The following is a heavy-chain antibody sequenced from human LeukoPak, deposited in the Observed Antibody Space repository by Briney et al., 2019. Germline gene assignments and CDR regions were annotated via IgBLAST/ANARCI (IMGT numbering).Heavy chain of an antibody. J-gene: IGHJ3*02. CDR2: INTNTGNP. CDR3: ARDQRYCGGDCYDAFDI. CDR1: GYTFTSYD. V-gene: IGHV7-4-1*02. D-gene: IGHD2-21*02. Sequence: ASVKVSCKASGYTFTSYDMNWVRQAPGQGLEWMGWINTNTGNPTYAQGFTGWFVFSLDTSVSTAYLQISSLKAEDTAVYYCARDQRYCGGDCYDAFDIWGQGTMVTVSS.